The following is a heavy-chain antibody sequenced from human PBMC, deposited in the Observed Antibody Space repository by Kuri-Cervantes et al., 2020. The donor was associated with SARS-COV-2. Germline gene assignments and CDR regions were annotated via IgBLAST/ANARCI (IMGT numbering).Heavy chain of an antibody. J-gene: IGHJ4*02. CDR1: AFTFSSYA. Sequence: GESLKISCAASAFTFSSYAMHWVRQAPGKELEWVAIISYDGSNKYYADSVKGRFTISRDNSKNTLYLQMDSLRAEDTAVYYFARDRVGVHDYWGQGTLVTVSS. V-gene: IGHV3-30-3*01. CDR3: ARDRVGVHDY. D-gene: IGHD2-21*01. CDR2: ISYDGSNK.